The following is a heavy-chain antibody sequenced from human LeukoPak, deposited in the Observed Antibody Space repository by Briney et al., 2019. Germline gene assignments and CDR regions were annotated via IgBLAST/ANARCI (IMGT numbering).Heavy chain of an antibody. CDR3: ARESTGSSSDWYTIIFFDY. CDR1: GDSVSTNRAA. Sequence: SQTLSPTCAISGDSVSTNRAAWNWTSQPPARGFEWLGRTYYTSKWYNDYAVSGNIPIPTTPDTSQKQFFLQLISVTPQDTAVYYSARESTGSSSDWYTIIFFDYGGQGTLVPVSS. J-gene: IGHJ4*02. CDR2: TYYTSKWYN. D-gene: IGHD6-19*01. V-gene: IGHV6-1*01.